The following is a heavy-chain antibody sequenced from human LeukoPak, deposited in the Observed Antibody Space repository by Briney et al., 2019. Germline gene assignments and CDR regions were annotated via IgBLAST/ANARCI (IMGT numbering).Heavy chain of an antibody. J-gene: IGHJ4*02. CDR1: GGTFSIHT. D-gene: IGHD5-24*01. CDR2: ITPMFGTA. Sequence: GASVKVSCTASGGTFSIHTISWVRQSPGRGLEWMGGITPMFGTANYAQKFQGRVAITADESTSTAYMELSSLRSEDTAVYYCARAKRRDGYSDGSFDYWGRGTLITFSS. V-gene: IGHV1-69*13. CDR3: ARAKRRDGYSDGSFDY.